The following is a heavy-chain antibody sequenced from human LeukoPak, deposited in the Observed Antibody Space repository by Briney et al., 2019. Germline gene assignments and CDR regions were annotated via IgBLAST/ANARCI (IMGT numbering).Heavy chain of an antibody. D-gene: IGHD2-2*03. J-gene: IGHJ6*03. CDR3: AKDWILLFLRPLRSSYMAV. CDR1: GFRFKSYG. V-gene: IGHV3-30*18. Sequence: VRSLRLSCAAAGFRFKSYGMRVGRQAPRKGLWWGAVISYDVSNTYYVDSVKGRFSISRDTSNNTVYLQLNSLKVEDTAVYYCAKDWILLFLRPLRSSYMAVWGKGTAVTVSS. CDR2: ISYDVSNT.